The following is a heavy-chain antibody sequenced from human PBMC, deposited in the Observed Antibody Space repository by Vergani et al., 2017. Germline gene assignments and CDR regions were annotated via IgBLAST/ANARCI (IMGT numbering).Heavy chain of an antibody. CDR2: ISYDGSNK. CDR1: GFTFSSYA. V-gene: IGHV3-30-3*01. J-gene: IGHJ6*03. CDR3: ARAIQPVDYYYMDV. Sequence: QVQLVESGGGVVQPGRSLRLSCAASGFTFSSYAMHWVRQAPGKGLEWVAVISYDGSNKYYADSVKGRFTISRDNSKNTLYLQMNSLRAEDTAVYYCARAIQPVDYYYMDVWGKGTTVTVSS.